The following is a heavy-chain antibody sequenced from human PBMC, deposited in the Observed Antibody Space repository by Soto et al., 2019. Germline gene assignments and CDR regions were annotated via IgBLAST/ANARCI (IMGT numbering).Heavy chain of an antibody. J-gene: IGHJ4*02. CDR3: SKGYSSSWPGYFDY. D-gene: IGHD6-13*01. Sequence: SVKGRFSISRDNSRNTLYLQMNSLSAEDSAVYYCSKGYSSSWPGYFDYWGQGALVTVSS. V-gene: IGHV3-30*02.